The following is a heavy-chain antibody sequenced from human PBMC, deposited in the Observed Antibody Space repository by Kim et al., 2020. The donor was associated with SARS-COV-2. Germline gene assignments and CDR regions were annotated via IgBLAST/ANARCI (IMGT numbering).Heavy chain of an antibody. CDR1: GFTFSSYS. CDR2: ISSSSSYI. V-gene: IGHV3-21*01. Sequence: GGSLRLSCAASGFTFSSYSMNWVRQAPGKGLEWVSSISSSSSYIYYADSVKGRFTISRDNAKNSLYLQMNSLRAEDTAVYYCARDLATYYYGSGSHPPPPFDYWGQGTLVTVSS. D-gene: IGHD3-10*01. CDR3: ARDLATYYYGSGSHPPPPFDY. J-gene: IGHJ4*02.